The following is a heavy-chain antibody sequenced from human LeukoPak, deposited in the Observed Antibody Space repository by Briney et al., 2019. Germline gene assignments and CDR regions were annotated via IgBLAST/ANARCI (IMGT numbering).Heavy chain of an antibody. V-gene: IGHV3-21*01. Sequence: KPGGSLRLSCAASGFTFSSYSMNWVRQAPGKGLEWVSSISSSSSYIYYADSVKGRFTISRDNAKNSLYLQMNSLRAEDTAVYYCARAPHYGSGPSGWFDPWGQGTLVTVSS. CDR2: ISSSSSYI. CDR1: GFTFSSYS. J-gene: IGHJ5*02. D-gene: IGHD3-10*01. CDR3: ARAPHYGSGPSGWFDP.